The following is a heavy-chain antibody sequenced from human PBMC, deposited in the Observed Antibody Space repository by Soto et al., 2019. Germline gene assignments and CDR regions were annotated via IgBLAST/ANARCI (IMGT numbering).Heavy chain of an antibody. CDR3: AANGLSCLDY. D-gene: IGHD2-8*01. V-gene: IGHV4-4*02. J-gene: IGHJ4*02. CDR1: SRSISSSNW. CDR2: LYHSGSA. Sequence: QEQLQESGPGLVKPSGTLSLTCAVSSRSISSSNWWSWVRQPPGKGLEWIGELYHSGSANYNPSLESRVTISVDKSNNQCSQRLSSVPAAGTAIYYCAANGLSCLDYWGQGNQVTVSS.